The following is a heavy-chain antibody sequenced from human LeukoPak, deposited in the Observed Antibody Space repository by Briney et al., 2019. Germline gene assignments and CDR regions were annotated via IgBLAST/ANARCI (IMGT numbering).Heavy chain of an antibody. V-gene: IGHV1-8*02. J-gene: IGHJ4*02. D-gene: IGHD3-22*01. Sequence: ASVKVSCKASGYTFTSYDINWVRQATGQGLEWMGWMNPNSGNTGYAQKFQGRVTMTTDTSTSTAYMELRSLRSDDTAVYYCARRDSYFDYWGQGTLVTVSS. CDR2: MNPNSGNT. CDR3: ARRDSYFDY. CDR1: GYTFTSYD.